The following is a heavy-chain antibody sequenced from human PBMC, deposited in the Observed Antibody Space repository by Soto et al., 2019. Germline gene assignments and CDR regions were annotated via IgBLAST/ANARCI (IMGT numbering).Heavy chain of an antibody. CDR2: INPNSGNI. CDR3: ARGRASGSYYLLDC. D-gene: IGHD3-10*01. V-gene: IGHV1-8*01. J-gene: IGHJ4*02. CDR1: GYTFTTYD. Sequence: DSVKVSCKASGYTFTTYDINWVRQATGHGLEWMGWINPNSGNIGYAQRFQGRVTMTRDTAIRTAYMEVSSLRSDDTAVYYCARGRASGSYYLLDCLGQGTAVFVSS.